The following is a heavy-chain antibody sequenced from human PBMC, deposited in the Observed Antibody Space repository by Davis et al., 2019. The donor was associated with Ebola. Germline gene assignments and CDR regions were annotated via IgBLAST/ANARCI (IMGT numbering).Heavy chain of an antibody. J-gene: IGHJ6*02. CDR1: GGTFSSYT. Sequence: ASSVKVSRKASGGTFSSYTISWARLVPGQGLEWMGRIIPMLGIANYAQKFQGRVTITADISTTAYMELSSLRSEDRAVYYCARARDMATIGDYAMDVWGQGTTVTVSS. V-gene: IGHV1-69*02. D-gene: IGHD5-24*01. CDR2: IIPMLGIA. CDR3: ARARDMATIGDYAMDV.